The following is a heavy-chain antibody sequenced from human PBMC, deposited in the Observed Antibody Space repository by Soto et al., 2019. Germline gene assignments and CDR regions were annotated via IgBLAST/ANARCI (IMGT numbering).Heavy chain of an antibody. CDR1: GYNFTTYD. Sequence: QVQLVQSGAEVTKPGASVKVSCKASGYNFTTYDINWVRQDPGQGLEWMGWMSPNIGATGYAQKFQGRVTMTRDTSTTTAYMELSNLRSEDTAMYYCARGVDSVVDVWGQGTTVTVSS. CDR2: MSPNIGAT. V-gene: IGHV1-8*01. CDR3: ARGVDSVVDV. D-gene: IGHD2-15*01. J-gene: IGHJ6*02.